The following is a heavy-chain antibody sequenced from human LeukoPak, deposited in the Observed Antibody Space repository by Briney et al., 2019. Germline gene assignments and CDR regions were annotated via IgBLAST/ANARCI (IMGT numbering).Heavy chain of an antibody. J-gene: IGHJ6*02. CDR1: GFSFDDFD. CDR3: AKDSDYFGSGSYYNFWDV. CDR2: IGWNGRSI. V-gene: IGHV3-9*01. D-gene: IGHD3-10*01. Sequence: GGSLRLSCEASGFSFDDFDMHWVRHAPGKGLEWVSRIGWNGRSIHYADSVKGRFTISRDNAKNSLYLQMNGLRAEDTALYYCAKDSDYFGSGSYYNFWDVWGQGTTVIVSS.